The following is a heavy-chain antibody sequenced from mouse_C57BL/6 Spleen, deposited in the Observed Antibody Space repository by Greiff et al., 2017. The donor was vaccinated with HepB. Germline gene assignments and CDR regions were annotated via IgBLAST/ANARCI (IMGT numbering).Heavy chain of an antibody. V-gene: IGHV5-6*01. Sequence: EVQGVESGGDLVKPGGSLKLSCAASGFTFSSYGMSWVRQTPDKRLEWVATISSGGSYTYYPDSVKGRFTISRDNAKNTLYLQMSSLKSEDTAMYYCARHPYYYGSSHWYFDVWGTGTTVTVSS. CDR1: GFTFSSYG. CDR2: ISSGGSYT. CDR3: ARHPYYYGSSHWYFDV. D-gene: IGHD1-1*01. J-gene: IGHJ1*03.